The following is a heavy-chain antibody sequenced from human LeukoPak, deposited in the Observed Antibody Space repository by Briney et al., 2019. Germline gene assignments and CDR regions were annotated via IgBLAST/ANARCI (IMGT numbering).Heavy chain of an antibody. CDR3: ARVITTGYYDSSGYSRAEYFQH. CDR2: IYYSGST. V-gene: IGHV4-59*01. J-gene: IGHJ1*01. CDR1: GGSISSYY. D-gene: IGHD3-22*01. Sequence: SETLSLTCTVSGGSISSYYWSWIRQPPGKGLEWIGYIYYSGSTNYNPSLKSRVTISVDTSKNQFSLKLSSVTAADTAVYYCARVITTGYYDSSGYSRAEYFQHWGQGTLVTVSS.